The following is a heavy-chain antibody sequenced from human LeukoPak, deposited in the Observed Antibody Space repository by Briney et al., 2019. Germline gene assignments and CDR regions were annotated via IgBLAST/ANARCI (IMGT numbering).Heavy chain of an antibody. Sequence: SETLSLTCADYGESLSKYYWTWIRQSPGKGLEWIGEINHGGSTNLNPSLKSRVTLSVDTSKHQFSLKLTSVTAADAAVYYCASSVGSTDYWGQGTLVTVSS. D-gene: IGHD1-26*01. V-gene: IGHV4-34*01. CDR3: ASSVGSTDY. J-gene: IGHJ4*02. CDR2: INHGGST. CDR1: GESLSKYY.